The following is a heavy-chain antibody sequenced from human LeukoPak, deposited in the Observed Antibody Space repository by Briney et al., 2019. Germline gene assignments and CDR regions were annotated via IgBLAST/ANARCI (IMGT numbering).Heavy chain of an antibody. CDR1: GYTFTSYY. CDR3: ARAENYYDSSGYSFWAP. J-gene: IGHJ5*02. CDR2: INPSGGST. D-gene: IGHD3-22*01. Sequence: ASVKVSCKASGYTFTSYYMHWVRQAPGQGLEWMGIINPSGGSTSYAQKFQGRVTMTRDTSTSTVYMELSSLRSEDTAVYYCARAENYYDSSGYSFWAPWGQGTLVTVPS. V-gene: IGHV1-46*01.